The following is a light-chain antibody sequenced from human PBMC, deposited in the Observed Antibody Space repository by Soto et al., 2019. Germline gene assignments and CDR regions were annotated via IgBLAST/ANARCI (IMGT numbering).Light chain of an antibody. CDR2: GAS. V-gene: IGKV3-20*01. CDR3: QQYGSSPTT. CDR1: QSVSSSY. J-gene: IGKJ1*01. Sequence: EIVLTQSPGTLSLSPGERATLSCRASQSVSSSYLAWYQQKPGQAPRLLIYGASSSATGIPDRFSGSGSGTDFTLTISRLEPEDFAVYYCQQYGSSPTTFGQGPKV.